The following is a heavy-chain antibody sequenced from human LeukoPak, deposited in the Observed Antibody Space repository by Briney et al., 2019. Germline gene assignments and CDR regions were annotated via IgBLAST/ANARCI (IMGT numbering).Heavy chain of an antibody. CDR1: GFTFSDYF. D-gene: IGHD5-24*01. J-gene: IGHJ4*02. V-gene: IGHV3-11*01. CDR2: ISSSGSTI. CDR3: ARGRDGYNYFDY. Sequence: PGGSLRLSCAASGFTFSDYFMTWIRQAPGKGLEWVSYISSSGSTIYYADSVKGRFTISRDNAKDSLYLQMNSLRAEDTAVYYCARGRDGYNYFDYWGQGTLVTVSS.